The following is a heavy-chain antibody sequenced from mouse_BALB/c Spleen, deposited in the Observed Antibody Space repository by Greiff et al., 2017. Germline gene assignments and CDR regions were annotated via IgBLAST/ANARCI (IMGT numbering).Heavy chain of an antibody. CDR1: GFTFSSYA. V-gene: IGHV5-9-4*01. J-gene: IGHJ3*01. CDR2: ISSGGSYT. D-gene: IGHD2-14*01. CDR3: ARDGRYDWFAY. Sequence: EVKLVESGGGLVQPGGSRKLSCAASGFTFSSYAMSWVRQSPEKRLEWVAEISSGGSYTYYPDTVTGRFTISRDNAKNTLYLEMSSLRSEDTAMYYCARDGRYDWFAYWGQGTLVTVSA.